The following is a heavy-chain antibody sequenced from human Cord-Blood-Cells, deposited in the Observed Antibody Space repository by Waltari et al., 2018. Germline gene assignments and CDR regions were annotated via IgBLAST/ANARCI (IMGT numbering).Heavy chain of an antibody. CDR3: ARHTYYGSGSYVGDWFDP. V-gene: IGHV4-39*01. Sequence: QLQLQESGPGLVKPSETLSLTCTVSGGSIRSSSYYWGWIRQPPGKGLEWIGSIYYSGSTYYNPSLKSRVTISVDTSKNQFSLKLSSVTAADTAVYYCARHTYYGSGSYVGDWFDPWGQGTLVTVSS. CDR1: GGSIRSSSYY. CDR2: IYYSGST. D-gene: IGHD3-10*01. J-gene: IGHJ5*02.